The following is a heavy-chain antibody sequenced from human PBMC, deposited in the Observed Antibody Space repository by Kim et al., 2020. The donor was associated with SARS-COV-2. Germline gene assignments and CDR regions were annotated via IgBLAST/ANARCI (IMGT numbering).Heavy chain of an antibody. CDR3: TTEGYCSSTSCYGGHNWFDP. CDR2: IKSKTDGGTT. J-gene: IGHJ5*02. CDR1: GFTFSNAW. V-gene: IGHV3-15*01. Sequence: GGSLRLSCAASGFTFSNAWMSWFRQAPGKGLEWVGRIKSKTDGGTTDYAAPVKGRFTISRDDSKNTLYLQMNSLKTEDTAVYYCTTEGYCSSTSCYGGHNWFDPWGQGTLVTVSS. D-gene: IGHD2-2*01.